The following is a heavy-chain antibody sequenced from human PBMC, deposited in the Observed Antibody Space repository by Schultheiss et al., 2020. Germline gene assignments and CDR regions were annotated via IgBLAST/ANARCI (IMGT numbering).Heavy chain of an antibody. CDR3: ASAYGSGSYAFDI. J-gene: IGHJ3*02. V-gene: IGHV4-39*07. CDR1: GGSISSGGYY. CDR2: IYYSGST. D-gene: IGHD3-10*01. Sequence: SETLSLTCTVSGGSISSGGYYWSWIRQHPGKGLEWLGSIYYSGSTNYNPSLKSRVTISVDTSKTQFSLKLSSVTAADTAVYYCASAYGSGSYAFDIWGQGTMVTVSS.